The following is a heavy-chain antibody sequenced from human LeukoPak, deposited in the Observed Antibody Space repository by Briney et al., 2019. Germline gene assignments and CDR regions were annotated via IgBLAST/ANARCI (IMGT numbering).Heavy chain of an antibody. CDR2: IFYSGST. D-gene: IGHD4/OR15-4a*01. V-gene: IGHV4-39*01. J-gene: IGHJ4*02. CDR3: ARHEKVYGASCDY. Sequence: SETLSLTCTVSGGSITNSSNWGCIRQPPGEGLDWIGSIFYSGSTFYSPSLKSRITISVDTSKNQFSLKLNSVTAADTAIYYCARHEKVYGASCDYWGQGILVTVSS. CDR1: GGSITNSSN.